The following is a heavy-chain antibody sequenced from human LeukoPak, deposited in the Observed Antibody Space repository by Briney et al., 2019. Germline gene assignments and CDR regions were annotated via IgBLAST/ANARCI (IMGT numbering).Heavy chain of an antibody. J-gene: IGHJ4*02. Sequence: ASVKVSCKASGYTFTGYYMHWVRQAPGQGLEWMGRINPSGGSTSYAQKFQGRVTMTRDTSTSTVYMELSSLRSEDTAVYYCARDLVRYYDSSGYYSLHYWGQGTLVTVSS. D-gene: IGHD3-22*01. CDR2: INPSGGST. CDR3: ARDLVRYYDSSGYYSLHY. V-gene: IGHV1-46*01. CDR1: GYTFTGYY.